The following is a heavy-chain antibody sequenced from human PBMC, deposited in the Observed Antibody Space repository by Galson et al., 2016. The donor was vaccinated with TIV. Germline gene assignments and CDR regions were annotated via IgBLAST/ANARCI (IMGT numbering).Heavy chain of an antibody. CDR2: IWYDGGNK. J-gene: IGHJ4*02. CDR1: NFDFRNYG. V-gene: IGHV3-33*01. Sequence: SLRLSCAASNFDFRNYGMHWARQAPGKGLEWVALIWYDGGNKYYVDSVKGRFTISRDNSKNILYLQMNSLRPEDTAVYYCARGDFGDYRDFFHYWGQGTLVTVSS. CDR3: ARGDFGDYRDFFHY. D-gene: IGHD4-17*01.